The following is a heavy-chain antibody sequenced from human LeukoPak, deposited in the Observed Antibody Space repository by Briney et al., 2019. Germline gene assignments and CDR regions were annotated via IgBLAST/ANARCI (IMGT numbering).Heavy chain of an antibody. CDR2: ITSGGGYT. Sequence: GGSLRLSCAASGFTFSTYNMNWVRQAPGKGLEWDSSITSGGGYTYYADSVKGRFTTSRDNAKNSLSLRLDSLRAEDAAVYYCARGHYDVLTSSYKWTPDYWGQGTVV. CDR1: GFTFSTYN. CDR3: ARGHYDVLTSSYKWTPDY. J-gene: IGHJ4*02. D-gene: IGHD3-9*01. V-gene: IGHV3-21*06.